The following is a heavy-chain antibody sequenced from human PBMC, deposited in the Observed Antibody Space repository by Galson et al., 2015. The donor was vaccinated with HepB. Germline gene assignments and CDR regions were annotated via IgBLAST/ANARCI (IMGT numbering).Heavy chain of an antibody. V-gene: IGHV3-48*02. Sequence: SLRLSCAASGFRFSDFSMNWVRQTPGKGLEWSSYIRRSGSPAHYTTSVMGRFTISRDNARNSLYLQLDSLGDEDTAVYYCARDLPGGPVRSAFDIWGQGTLVTVSS. CDR3: ARDLPGGPVRSAFDI. J-gene: IGHJ3*02. CDR1: GFRFSDFS. D-gene: IGHD2-8*02. CDR2: IRRSGSPA.